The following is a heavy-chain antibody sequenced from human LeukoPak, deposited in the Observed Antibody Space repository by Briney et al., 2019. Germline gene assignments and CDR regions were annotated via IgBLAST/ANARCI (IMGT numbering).Heavy chain of an antibody. V-gene: IGHV4-4*02. J-gene: IGHJ3*02. CDR1: GGSISDTNY. CDR3: ARDGAGAVAVPGAFDI. CDR2: IFHTGRT. D-gene: IGHD6-19*01. Sequence: PSETLSLTCVVSGGSISDTNYWSWVRQSPGKGLEWIGEIFHTGRTDSNPSLKSRATLSVDTSKNQFSLKLSSVTAADTAVYYCARDGAGAVAVPGAFDIWGQGTMVTVSS.